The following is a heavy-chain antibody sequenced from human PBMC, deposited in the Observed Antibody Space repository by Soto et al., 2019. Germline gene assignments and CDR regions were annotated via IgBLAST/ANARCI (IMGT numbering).Heavy chain of an antibody. J-gene: IGHJ4*02. CDR1: GGTFSSYA. CDR2: IIPIFGTA. V-gene: IGHV1-69*01. CDR3: AGGQDSYDFWSGYPC. Sequence: QVQLVQSGAEVKKPGSSVKVSCKASGGTFSSYAISWVRQAPGQGLEWMGGIIPIFGTANYAQKFQGRVTINRDQSTSTAYMELSRLRSGGTAVYYCAGGQDSYDFWSGYPCWGQGTLVTVSS. D-gene: IGHD3-3*01.